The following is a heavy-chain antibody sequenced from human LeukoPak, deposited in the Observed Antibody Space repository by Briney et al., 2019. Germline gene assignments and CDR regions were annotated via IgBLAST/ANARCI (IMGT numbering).Heavy chain of an antibody. V-gene: IGHV1-46*01. CDR2: ISPSGSST. Sequence: GASVKVSCKASGYIFTSYYMYWVRQAPGQGLEWIGMISPSGSSTTYAQKFQGRVTMTRDMSTSTVYMELSSLRSEDTAVYYCARALYSSPSNYPGIVGWFDPWGQGTLVTVSS. CDR3: ARALYSSPSNYPGIVGWFDP. D-gene: IGHD4-11*01. J-gene: IGHJ5*02. CDR1: GYIFTSYY.